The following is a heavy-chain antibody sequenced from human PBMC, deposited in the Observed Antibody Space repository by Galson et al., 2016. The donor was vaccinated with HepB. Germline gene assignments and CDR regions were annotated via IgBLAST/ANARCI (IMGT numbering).Heavy chain of an antibody. CDR3: ARQIDHFNTNGYFDS. J-gene: IGHJ4*01. V-gene: IGHV5-51*01. Sequence: QSGAEVKKPGESLKISCKGSGFDFSSFWIAWVRQMPGKGLEWMGIIYPGDSDARYSPSFQGQVTFSAQRSTSTAYLQWTSLKAADTAIYYCARQIDHFNTNGYFDSWGHGTLVTVSS. D-gene: IGHD2-8*01. CDR2: IYPGDSDA. CDR1: GFDFSSFW.